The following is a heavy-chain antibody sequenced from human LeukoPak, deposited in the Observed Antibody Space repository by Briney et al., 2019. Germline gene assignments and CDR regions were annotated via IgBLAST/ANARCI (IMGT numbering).Heavy chain of an antibody. V-gene: IGHV3-9*01. CDR3: AKGRGYSSGYSGFDY. CDR1: GFTFADYV. Sequence: SLRPSSAASGFTFADYVMHWVRQAPGKGLDWVSGISWNSGSIGYADSVKGRFTISRDNAKNPLYLQMNSLRAEDTALYYCAKGRGYSSGYSGFDYWGQGTLVTVSS. D-gene: IGHD6-19*01. J-gene: IGHJ4*02. CDR2: ISWNSGSI.